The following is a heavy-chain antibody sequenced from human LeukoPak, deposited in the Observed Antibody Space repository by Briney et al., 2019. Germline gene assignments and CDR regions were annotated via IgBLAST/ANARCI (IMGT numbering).Heavy chain of an antibody. J-gene: IGHJ4*02. D-gene: IGHD3-10*01. Sequence: GGSLRLSCAASGFTFSSYGMHWVRQAPGKGLEWVAVIWYDGTDEYYADSVKGRFTVSRDNSKKTLYLQMNSLRAEDTAVYYCAKDTTTTRRGFDYWGQGTLATVPS. CDR1: GFTFSSYG. CDR2: IWYDGTDE. V-gene: IGHV3-33*06. CDR3: AKDTTTTRRGFDY.